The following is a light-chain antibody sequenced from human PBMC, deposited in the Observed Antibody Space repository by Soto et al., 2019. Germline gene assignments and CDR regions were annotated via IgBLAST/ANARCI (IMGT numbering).Light chain of an antibody. CDR2: NNN. J-gene: IGLJ1*01. CDR3: AAWDDSLNGLV. Sequence: QSVLTQPPSASGTPGQRVTISCSGSSPNIGSNTVNWYQQLPGTAPKLLIYNNNQRPSGVPDRFSGSKSGTSASLAISGLQSKDEADYYCAAWDDSLNGLVFGTGTKVTVL. V-gene: IGLV1-44*01. CDR1: SPNIGSNT.